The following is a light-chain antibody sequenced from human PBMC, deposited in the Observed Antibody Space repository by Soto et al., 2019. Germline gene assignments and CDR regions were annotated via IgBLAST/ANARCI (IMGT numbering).Light chain of an antibody. J-gene: IGKJ1*01. CDR3: QQYRSWPRT. CDR1: QSVDIN. Sequence: EIVLTQSPATLSVSPGERVTLSCRASQSVDINLAWYQQKPGQPPRLLIYGASTRSTDMSGTFSGRGSGTEFTLTISNVRPEDFAVYYCQQYRSWPRTFGQGTKVEIK. V-gene: IGKV3-15*01. CDR2: GAS.